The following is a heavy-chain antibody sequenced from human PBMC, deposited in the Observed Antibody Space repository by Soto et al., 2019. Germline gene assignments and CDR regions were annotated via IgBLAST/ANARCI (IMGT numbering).Heavy chain of an antibody. CDR3: AKESLRDLVVAPPHN. V-gene: IGHV3-30*18. D-gene: IGHD2-2*01. CDR2: ISYDGRNK. CDR1: GFTFSSYG. J-gene: IGHJ4*02. Sequence: GGSLRLSCVASGFTFSSYGMHWVRQAPGKGLEWVAVISYDGRNKYYADSVKGRFNISSDNSKNALDLQMNSLRTEDTAVYYCAKESLRDLVVAPPHNWGQGTLVTVSS.